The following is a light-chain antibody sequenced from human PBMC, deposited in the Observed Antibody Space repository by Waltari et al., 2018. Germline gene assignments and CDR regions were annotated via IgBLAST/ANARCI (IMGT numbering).Light chain of an antibody. V-gene: IGLV1-40*01. Sequence: QSVLTQPSHVSGTPGHRATISSPGITANIVARNYVHCYQHLPGTAPKPLIYGNNNRPSGVPDRFSGSKSGTSASLAITGLQADDEADYFCQSFDNMLSGGVVFGGGTKLAVL. CDR1: TANIVARNY. CDR3: QSFDNMLSGGVV. J-gene: IGLJ2*01. CDR2: GNN.